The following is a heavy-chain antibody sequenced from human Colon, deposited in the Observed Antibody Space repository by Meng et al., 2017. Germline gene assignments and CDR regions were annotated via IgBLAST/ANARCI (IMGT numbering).Heavy chain of an antibody. D-gene: IGHD3-9*01. CDR3: AHRKTFSQYTGDYSNPSYFDF. Sequence: SGPTLVKPTQTLTLTCTFSVFSLSTTVMGVGWIRHPPGKALEWLALIYWSDDKRYSPSLKNRLTITKYTSKNQVVLTLINMDPVDTATYFCAHRKTFSQYTGDYSNPSYFDFWGQGTLVTVSS. CDR1: VFSLSTTVMG. CDR2: IYWSDDK. J-gene: IGHJ4*02. V-gene: IGHV2-5*01.